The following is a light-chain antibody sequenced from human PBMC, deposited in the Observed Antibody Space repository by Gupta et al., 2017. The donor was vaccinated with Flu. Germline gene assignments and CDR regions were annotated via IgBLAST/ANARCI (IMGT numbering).Light chain of an antibody. V-gene: IGLV7-43*01. CDR2: STS. Sequence: QTVVTQEPSLTVSPGGTVTLTCASSTGPVTSGYYPNWFQQKPEQAPRALIYSTSNKPAWTPARFSGSLLGGTAALTLSGVQPEDEDEYYCRLYYGGARVFGGGTKLTVL. CDR1: TGPVTSGYY. J-gene: IGLJ3*02. CDR3: RLYYGGARV.